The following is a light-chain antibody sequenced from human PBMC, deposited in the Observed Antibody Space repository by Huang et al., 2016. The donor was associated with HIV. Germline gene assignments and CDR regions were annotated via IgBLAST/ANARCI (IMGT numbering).Light chain of an antibody. V-gene: IGKV3-11*01. CDR2: DPS. J-gene: IGKJ5*01. CDR1: QDVTNY. CDR3: QQRGSWPPT. Sequence: EVLLTQAPATLSLFPGERASLSCWASQDVTNYLAWYQQKPGQPPRLLIYDPSNRATGVPPRFSGSGSVTDFTLTISSLEPGDSAVYYCQQRGSWPPTFGQGTRLEIK.